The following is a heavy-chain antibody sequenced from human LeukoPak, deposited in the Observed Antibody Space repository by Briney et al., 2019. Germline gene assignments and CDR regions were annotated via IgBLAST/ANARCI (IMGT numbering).Heavy chain of an antibody. CDR2: SLGKIDGGTT. CDR3: TTDNGQKAFDI. J-gene: IGHJ3*02. V-gene: IGHV3-15*01. Sequence: GGSLRLSCATFEFTLTNAWMSWVRQAPGKGLEWVRRSLGKIDGGTTDYAAPVKGRFTISRDDSKNTLYLQMNSLKTEDTAVYYCTTDNGQKAFDIWGQGTKVTVSS. CDR1: EFTLTNAW.